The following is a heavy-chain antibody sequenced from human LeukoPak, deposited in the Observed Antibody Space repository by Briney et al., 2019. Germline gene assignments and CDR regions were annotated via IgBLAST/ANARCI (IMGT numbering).Heavy chain of an antibody. V-gene: IGHV4-61*02. Sequence: PSETLSLTCTVSGGSISSGSYYWSWIRQPAGKGPEWIGRIHPSGNTNYNPSLKSRVTLSVDTSKNQFSLKLSSVTAADTAVYYCARGPPPDFDYWGRGTLVTVSS. CDR2: IHPSGNT. CDR3: ARGPPPDFDY. J-gene: IGHJ4*02. CDR1: GGSISSGSYY.